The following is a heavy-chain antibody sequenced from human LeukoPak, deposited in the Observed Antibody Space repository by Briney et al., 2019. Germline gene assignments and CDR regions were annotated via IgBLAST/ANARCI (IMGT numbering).Heavy chain of an antibody. D-gene: IGHD3-22*01. J-gene: IGHJ4*02. CDR2: ISWNSGSI. CDR1: GFTFDDYA. CDR3: AKDKYYYYYDSSGYYRQQVFFDY. V-gene: IGHV3-9*01. Sequence: PGRSLRLSCAASGFTFDDYAMHWVRQAPGKGLEWVSGISWNSGSIGYADSVKGRFTISRDNAKNSLYLQMNSLRAEDTALYYCAKDKYYYYYDSSGYYRQQVFFDYWGQGTLVTVSS.